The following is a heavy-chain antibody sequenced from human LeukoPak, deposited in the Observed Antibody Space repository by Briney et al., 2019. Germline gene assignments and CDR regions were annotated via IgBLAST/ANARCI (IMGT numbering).Heavy chain of an antibody. J-gene: IGHJ4*02. CDR2: IYHAGST. CDR3: ARGYNSGWYAY. CDR1: GYSISSGYY. V-gene: IGHV4-38-2*02. Sequence: SETLSPTCTVSGYSISSGYYWGWIRQSPGKGLEWIGSIYHAGSTFHNPSLKSRVTISVDTSKNQFSLKVSSVTAADTAVYYCARGYNSGWYAYWGQGTLVTVSS. D-gene: IGHD6-19*01.